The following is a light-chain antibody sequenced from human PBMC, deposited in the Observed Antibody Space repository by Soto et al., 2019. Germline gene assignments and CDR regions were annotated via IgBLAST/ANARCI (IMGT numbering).Light chain of an antibody. CDR3: CSFAGPQSFEV. CDR1: SSDIGGYTY. V-gene: IGLV2-11*01. CDR2: DVS. Sequence: QSALTQPRSVFGSPGQSVTISCTGTSSDIGGYTYVSWYQQHPGKAPKVIIYDVSERPSGVPDRFSGSKSGNTASLTISGLQPEDEADYYCCSFAGPQSFEVFGEGTKVTVL. J-gene: IGLJ1*01.